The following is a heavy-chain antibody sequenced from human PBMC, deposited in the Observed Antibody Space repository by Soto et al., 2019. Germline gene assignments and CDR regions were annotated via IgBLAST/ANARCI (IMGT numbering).Heavy chain of an antibody. Sequence: GGSLRLSCAASGFTFSSYGMHWVRQAPGKGLEWVAVIWYDGSNKYYADSVKGRFTISRDNSKNTLYLQMNSLRAEDTAVYYCARDTRIVVVLAAEQYGMDVWGQGTTVTVSS. J-gene: IGHJ6*02. V-gene: IGHV3-33*01. CDR1: GFTFSSYG. D-gene: IGHD2-15*01. CDR2: IWYDGSNK. CDR3: ARDTRIVVVLAAEQYGMDV.